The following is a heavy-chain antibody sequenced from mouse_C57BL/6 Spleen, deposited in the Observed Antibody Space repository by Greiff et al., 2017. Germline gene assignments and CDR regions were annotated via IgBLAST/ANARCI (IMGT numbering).Heavy chain of an antibody. CDR2: IYPADSET. CDR1: GYTFTSYW. V-gene: IGHV1-61*01. J-gene: IGHJ4*01. Sequence: QVQLQQPGADLVRPGSSVKLSCKASGYTFTSYWMDWVKQRPGQGLEWIGNIYPADSETHYNQKFKDKDTFTVDKSSSTAYMQRSSLTSEDSAVYYCAREDYYAMDYWGQGTSVTVSS. CDR3: AREDYYAMDY.